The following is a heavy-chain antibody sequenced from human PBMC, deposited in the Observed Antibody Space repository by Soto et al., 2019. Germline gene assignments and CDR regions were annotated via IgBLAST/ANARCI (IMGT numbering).Heavy chain of an antibody. CDR3: ARAGTRYFDWLPNAFDI. Sequence: SETLSLTCAVYGGSFSGYYWSWIRQPPGKGLEWIGEINHSGSTNYNPSLKSRVTISVDTSKNQFSLKLSSVTAADTAVYYCARAGTRYFDWLPNAFDIWGQGTMVTVSS. V-gene: IGHV4-34*01. CDR2: INHSGST. J-gene: IGHJ3*02. CDR1: GGSFSGYY. D-gene: IGHD3-9*01.